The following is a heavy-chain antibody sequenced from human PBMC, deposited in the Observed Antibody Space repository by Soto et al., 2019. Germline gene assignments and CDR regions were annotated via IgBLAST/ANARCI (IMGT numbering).Heavy chain of an antibody. CDR2: ISYDGSNK. J-gene: IGHJ4*02. D-gene: IGHD6-13*01. CDR3: AKDPYSSIWYGDY. Sequence: QVQLVESGGGVVQPGRSLRLSCAASGFTFSSYGMHWVRQAPGKGLEWVAVISYDGSNKYYADSVKGRFTISRDNSKNTLYLQMNSLRAEDTAVYYCAKDPYSSIWYGDYWGQGTLATVSS. CDR1: GFTFSSYG. V-gene: IGHV3-30*18.